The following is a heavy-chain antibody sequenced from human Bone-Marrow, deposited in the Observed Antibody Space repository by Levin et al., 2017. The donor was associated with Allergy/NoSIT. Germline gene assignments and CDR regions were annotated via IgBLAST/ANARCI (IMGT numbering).Heavy chain of an antibody. J-gene: IGHJ6*02. CDR1: GFTISDYY. Sequence: FCAASGFTISDYYMSWIRQAPGKGLEWVSYIRSSSSYTNHADFVEGRFTISRDNAKNSLFLQMNSLRAEDTAVYYCARESGQLGYYNYYGMDVWGQGTTVTVSS. V-gene: IGHV3-11*05. CDR2: IRSSSSYT. CDR3: ARESGQLGYYNYYGMDV. D-gene: IGHD6-13*01.